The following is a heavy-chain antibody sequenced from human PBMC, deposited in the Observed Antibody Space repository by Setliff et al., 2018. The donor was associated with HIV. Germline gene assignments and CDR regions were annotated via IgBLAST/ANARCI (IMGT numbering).Heavy chain of an antibody. CDR3: AKDRYYYDSSGPTVQVAYYFDY. CDR1: GFTFSNYA. J-gene: IGHJ4*02. Sequence: GGSLRLSCAASGFTFSNYAMSWVRQAPGKGLEWVSAISGGGGVTYYADSVDGRFTISRDNSKYTLYLQMNSLGAEDTAVYYCAKDRYYYDSSGPTVQVAYYFDYWGQGTLVTVSS. V-gene: IGHV3-23*01. CDR2: ISGGGGVT. D-gene: IGHD3-22*01.